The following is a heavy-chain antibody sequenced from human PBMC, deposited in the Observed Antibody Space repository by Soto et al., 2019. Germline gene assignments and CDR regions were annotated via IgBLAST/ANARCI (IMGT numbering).Heavy chain of an antibody. CDR1: GYTFSIYD. J-gene: IGHJ5*02. D-gene: IGHD5-18*01. CDR2: MNPNSGNT. CDR3: ASDVDTAMVAPYNWFDP. Sequence: ASVKVSCTASGYTFSIYDINWVRQATGQGLEWMGSMNPNSGNTGYAQKFQGRVTMTRNTSISTAYMELSILRSEDTAVYYCASDVDTAMVAPYNWFDPWGQGTLVTVS. V-gene: IGHV1-8*01.